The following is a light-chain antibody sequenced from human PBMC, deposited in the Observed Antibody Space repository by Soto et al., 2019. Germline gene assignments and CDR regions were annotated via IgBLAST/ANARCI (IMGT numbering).Light chain of an antibody. CDR3: QQFNSYPLT. CDR2: AAS. J-gene: IGKJ4*01. CDR1: QGIASS. Sequence: DINLTQSPSFLSASVGDRVTITCRASQGIASSLAWYQQKAGKAPKLLIYAASTLESGVPSRFSGSGSGTEFTLTISSLQPEDFAIYYCQQFNSYPLTFGGGTKVEIK. V-gene: IGKV1-9*01.